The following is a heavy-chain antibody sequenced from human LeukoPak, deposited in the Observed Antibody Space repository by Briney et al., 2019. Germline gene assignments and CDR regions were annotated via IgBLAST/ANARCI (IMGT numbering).Heavy chain of an antibody. CDR3: AKALGEPPYYPDP. CDR2: ISYDGSNK. J-gene: IGHJ5*02. D-gene: IGHD3-10*01. V-gene: IGHV3-30*18. Sequence: SGRSLRLSCAASGFTFSSYGMHWVRQAPGKGLEWVAVISYDGSNKYYADSVKGRFTISRDNSKNTLYLQMNSLRAEDTAVYYCAKALGEPPYYPDPWGQGTLVTVSS. CDR1: GFTFSSYG.